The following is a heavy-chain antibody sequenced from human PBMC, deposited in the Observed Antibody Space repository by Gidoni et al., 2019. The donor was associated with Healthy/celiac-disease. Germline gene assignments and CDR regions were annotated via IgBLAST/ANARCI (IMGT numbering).Heavy chain of an antibody. V-gene: IGHV4-34*01. Sequence: QVQLQQWGAGLLTPSETLSLTCAVYGGSFSGYYWSWIRQPPGKGLEWIGEINHSGSTNYNPSLKSRVTISVDTSKNQFSLKLSSVTAADTAVYYCARGPDDTVTTTWYFDLWGRGTLVTVSS. D-gene: IGHD4-17*01. J-gene: IGHJ2*01. CDR1: GGSFSGYY. CDR3: ARGPDDTVTTTWYFDL. CDR2: INHSGST.